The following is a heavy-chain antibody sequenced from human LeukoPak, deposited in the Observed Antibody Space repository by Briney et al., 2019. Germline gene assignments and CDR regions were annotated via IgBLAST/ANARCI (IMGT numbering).Heavy chain of an antibody. J-gene: IGHJ5*02. V-gene: IGHV5-51*01. D-gene: IGHD4-17*01. CDR2: IYPGDSDT. CDR1: GYSFNTYW. Sequence: GESLKISCEGSGYSFNTYWIAWVRQMPGKGLEWMGIIYPGDSDTRYSPSFQGRVTISADKSISTAYLQWSSLKASDTAMYYCARQSMRAVTHRDLWGQGTLVTVSS. CDR3: ARQSMRAVTHRDL.